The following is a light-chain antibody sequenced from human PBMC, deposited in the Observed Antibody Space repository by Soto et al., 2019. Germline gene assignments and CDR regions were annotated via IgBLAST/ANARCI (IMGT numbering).Light chain of an antibody. Sequence: QSALTQPASVSGSPGQSITISCTGTSSDVGGYNYVSWYQQHPGKAPKLMIYDVSERPSGVSDRLSASKSGNTASLIISGLQAEDEADYYCSSFTSDSSHYVFGSGTKLTVL. CDR1: SSDVGGYNY. CDR3: SSFTSDSSHYV. V-gene: IGLV2-14*01. J-gene: IGLJ1*01. CDR2: DVS.